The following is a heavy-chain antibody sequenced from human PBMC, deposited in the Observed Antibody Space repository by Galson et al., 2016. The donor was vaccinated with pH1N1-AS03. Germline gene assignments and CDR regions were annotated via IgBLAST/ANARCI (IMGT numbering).Heavy chain of an antibody. D-gene: IGHD3-16*01. Sequence: LRLSCAASGFTFSNYAMTWVRQAPGKGLEWVSVIYGGGDTFYADSVKGRFTISRDNSKNTVYLQMNSLRVEDTAVYYCAREPWGSTQGEYWGQGTLVTVSS. CDR2: IYGGGDT. CDR1: GFTFSNYA. J-gene: IGHJ4*02. CDR3: AREPWGSTQGEY. V-gene: IGHV3-53*01.